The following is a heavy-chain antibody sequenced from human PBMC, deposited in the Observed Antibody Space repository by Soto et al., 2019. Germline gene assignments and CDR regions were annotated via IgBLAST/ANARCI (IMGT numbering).Heavy chain of an antibody. Sequence: EVQLVESGGGLVQPGGSLRLSCAASGFTFSSYWMHWVRQAPGKGLVWVSRINTDGSTTSYADSVKGRFTISRDNAKNTLFLQMNSLRAEDTAVYYCARVRHGDWYFDYWGQGTLVTVSS. D-gene: IGHD4-17*01. CDR3: ARVRHGDWYFDY. CDR1: GFTFSSYW. V-gene: IGHV3-74*01. CDR2: INTDGSTT. J-gene: IGHJ4*02.